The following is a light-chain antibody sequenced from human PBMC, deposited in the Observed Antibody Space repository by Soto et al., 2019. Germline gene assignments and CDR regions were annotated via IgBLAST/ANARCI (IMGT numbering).Light chain of an antibody. CDR2: RNN. J-gene: IGLJ1*01. CDR1: SSNIGSSY. V-gene: IGLV1-47*01. CDR3: AAWDDSLSGLYV. Sequence: QSVLTQPPSASGTPGRRVTISCSGSSSNIGSSYVYWYQQLPGTAPKLLIYRNNQRPSGVPDRFSGSKSGTSASLAISGLRSEDEADYYCAAWDDSLSGLYVFGTGTKVTVL.